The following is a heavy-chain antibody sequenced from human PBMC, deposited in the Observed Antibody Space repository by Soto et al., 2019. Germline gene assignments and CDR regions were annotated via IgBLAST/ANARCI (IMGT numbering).Heavy chain of an antibody. J-gene: IGHJ6*02. V-gene: IGHV1-3*01. CDR1: GYTFTSYA. CDR2: INAGNGNT. CDR3: ARVVRGGYSSGWLGYCCVGMDV. D-gene: IGHD6-19*01. Sequence: QVQLVQSGAEVKKPGASVKVSCKASGYTFTSYAMHWVRQAPGQRREWMGWINAGNGNTKYSQKFQGRVTITRDTSASTAYRGLSSLRSEDTAVYYCARVVRGGYSSGWLGYCCVGMDVWGQGTTVTVSS.